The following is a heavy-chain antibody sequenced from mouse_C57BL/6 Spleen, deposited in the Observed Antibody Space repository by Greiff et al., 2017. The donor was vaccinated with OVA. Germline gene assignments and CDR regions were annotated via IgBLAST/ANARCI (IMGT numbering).Heavy chain of an antibody. V-gene: IGHV5-6*01. CDR1: GFTFSSYG. J-gene: IGHJ2*01. Sequence: DVQLVESGGDLVKPGGSLKLSCAASGFTFSSYGMSWVRQTPDKRLEWVATISSGGSYTYYPDSVKGRFTISRDNAKNTLYLQMSSLKSEDTAMYYCARQDYYYGSSYGYWGQGTTLTVSS. CDR2: ISSGGSYT. D-gene: IGHD1-1*01. CDR3: ARQDYYYGSSYGY.